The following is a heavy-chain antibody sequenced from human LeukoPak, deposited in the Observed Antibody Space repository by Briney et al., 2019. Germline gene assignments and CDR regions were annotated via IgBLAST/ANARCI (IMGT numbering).Heavy chain of an antibody. CDR1: VGSISSYH. D-gene: IGHD6-19*01. CDR2: IYYSGST. V-gene: IGHV4-59*01. J-gene: IGHJ6*02. Sequence: NASETLSLTCSVSVGSISSYHGSWIPQPPGKGLEWIRYIYYSGSTNYNPSLKSQVTMSVDTPKNQFSLKVTSVTAADTAVYYCARGSGWSNYYYYYGVDVWGQGTTVTVSS. CDR3: ARGSGWSNYYYYYGVDV.